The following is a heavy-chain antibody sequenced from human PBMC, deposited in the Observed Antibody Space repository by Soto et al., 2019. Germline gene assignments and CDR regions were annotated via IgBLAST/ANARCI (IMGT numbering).Heavy chain of an antibody. J-gene: IGHJ1*01. CDR2: ISNDVRNI. Sequence: VQLVESGGGVVQPGRSLRLSCGASGRTFSTYGFHWVRQAPGKGLEWVAVISNDVRNIHYAESVKGRFTISRDNSQNTLYLQMNSLRPNDTAVYYCVNDSLGGMTPVFMPGPDWGQGTLVTVSS. CDR1: GRTFSTYG. CDR3: VNDSLGGMTPVFMPGPD. D-gene: IGHD2-2*01. V-gene: IGHV3-30*18.